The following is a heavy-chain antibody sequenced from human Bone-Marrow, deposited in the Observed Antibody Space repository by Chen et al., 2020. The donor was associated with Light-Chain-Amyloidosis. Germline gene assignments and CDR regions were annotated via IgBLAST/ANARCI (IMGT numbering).Heavy chain of an antibody. CDR3: AREIRLATPAAVTPDY. Sequence: QLQLQESGPGLVKPSETLSLTCTVSGDSIRGPNYYWGWIRQPPGEGLEWIWTISYDCYTYYNPSLKSRVTISLDTSKNQVSLKLSSVTAADTAVYYCAREIRLATPAAVTPDYWGQGTLVTVSS. D-gene: IGHD6-13*01. CDR2: ISYDCYT. V-gene: IGHV4-39*07. CDR1: GDSIRGPNYY. J-gene: IGHJ4*02.